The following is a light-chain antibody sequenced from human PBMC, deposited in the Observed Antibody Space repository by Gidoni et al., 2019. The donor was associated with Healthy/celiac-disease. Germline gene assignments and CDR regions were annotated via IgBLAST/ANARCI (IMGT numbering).Light chain of an antibody. V-gene: IGKV3-15*01. CDR3: QQYNNWPPYT. CDR1: QSVSSN. Sequence: EIVMTQSPATLSVSPGERATLSCRASQSVSSNLAWYQQKPGQAPRLLIYGASTRATGIPAMFSGSGSGTGFTLTISSLQSEDFAVYYCQQYNNWPPYTFGQGTKLEIK. CDR2: GAS. J-gene: IGKJ2*01.